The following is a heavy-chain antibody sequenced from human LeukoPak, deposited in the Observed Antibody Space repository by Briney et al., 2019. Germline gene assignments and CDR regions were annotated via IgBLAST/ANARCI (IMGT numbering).Heavy chain of an antibody. Sequence: GGSLRLSCAASGFTFSSYAMHWVRQAPGKGLGWVAVISYDGSNKYYADSVKGRFTISRDNSKNTLYLQMNSLRAEDTAVYYCARVDLDDGGPVDFDYWGQGTLVTVSS. CDR2: ISYDGSNK. D-gene: IGHD4-23*01. J-gene: IGHJ4*02. CDR3: ARVDLDDGGPVDFDY. V-gene: IGHV3-30-3*01. CDR1: GFTFSSYA.